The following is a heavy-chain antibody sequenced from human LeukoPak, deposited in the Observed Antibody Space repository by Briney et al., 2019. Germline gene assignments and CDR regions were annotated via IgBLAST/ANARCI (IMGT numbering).Heavy chain of an antibody. J-gene: IGHJ6*02. D-gene: IGHD3-9*01. CDR2: TSYDGGNK. V-gene: IGHV3-30*04. Sequence: PGRSLRLSCAASGFTFSSYAIHWVRQAPGKGLEWVAVTSYDGGNKYYGDSVKGRFTISRDSSKSTLYLEVSSLRAENTAVYYCARGGYFDILTGYYQAQYYYPMDVWGRGTTVTVSS. CDR3: ARGGYFDILTGYYQAQYYYPMDV. CDR1: GFTFSSYA.